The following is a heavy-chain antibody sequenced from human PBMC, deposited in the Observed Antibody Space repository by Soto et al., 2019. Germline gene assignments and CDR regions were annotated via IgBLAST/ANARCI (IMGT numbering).Heavy chain of an antibody. J-gene: IGHJ4*02. V-gene: IGHV4-34*01. CDR1: GGSFSGYY. CDR3: ASITIFGVVDY. Sequence: QVQLQQWGAGLLKPSETLSLTCAVYGGSFSGYYWSWIRQPPGKGLEWIGEINHSGSTNYNPSLKSRVTMSVDTSKNQFSLKLSSVTAADTAVYYCASITIFGVVDYWGQGTLVTVSS. CDR2: INHSGST. D-gene: IGHD3-3*01.